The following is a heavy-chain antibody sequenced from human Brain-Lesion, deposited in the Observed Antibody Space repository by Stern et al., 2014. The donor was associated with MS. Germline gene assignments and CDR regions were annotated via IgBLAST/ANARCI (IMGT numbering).Heavy chain of an antibody. CDR2: SDHSGST. V-gene: IGHV4-4*02. D-gene: IGHD6-13*01. CDR3: ARFPASRPHVFDS. Sequence: QVQLQESGPGLVKPSGTLSLTCAVSGGSISSSNWWSWVRQSPGKGLEWIGESDHSGSTIHTPSPKSRVPVSVQKPKTRFPLTRRSGPAADTAVYFCARFPASRPHVFDSWGQGTLVTVSS. J-gene: IGHJ4*02. CDR1: GGSISSSNW.